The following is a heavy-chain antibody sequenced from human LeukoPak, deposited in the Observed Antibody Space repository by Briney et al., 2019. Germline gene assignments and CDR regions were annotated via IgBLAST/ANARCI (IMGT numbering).Heavy chain of an antibody. CDR2: IYITGST. CDR1: SGSFSSYY. Sequence: SETLSLTCTVSSGSFSSYYWNWIRQPAGKGLEWIGRIYITGSTNYNPSLKSRVTMSVDTSKNQFSLRLSSVTAADTAVYYCARGRGYYQDYWGQGTLVTVSS. J-gene: IGHJ4*02. D-gene: IGHD3-22*01. V-gene: IGHV4-4*07. CDR3: ARGRGYYQDY.